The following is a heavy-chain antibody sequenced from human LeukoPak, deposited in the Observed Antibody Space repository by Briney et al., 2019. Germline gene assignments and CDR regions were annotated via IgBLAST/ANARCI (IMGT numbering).Heavy chain of an antibody. CDR3: ARDGYCRGSSCPFQH. J-gene: IGHJ1*01. V-gene: IGHV1-2*02. Sequence: GASVKVSCKASGYTFIAYYMFWVRQAPGQGLEWMGWINPNSGATGHAQKFQGRVTMTRDTSISTSYVEVTGLRSDDTAVYFCARDGYCRGSSCPFQHWGQGTMVTVSS. D-gene: IGHD2-2*03. CDR2: INPNSGAT. CDR1: GYTFIAYY.